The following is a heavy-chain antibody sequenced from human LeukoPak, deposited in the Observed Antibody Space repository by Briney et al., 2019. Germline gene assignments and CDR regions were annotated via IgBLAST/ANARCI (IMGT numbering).Heavy chain of an antibody. CDR3: ARLSVGASRGYFDY. CDR2: INPNSGGT. Sequence: GASVKVSCKASGYTFTGYYMHWVRQAPGQGLEWMGRINPNSGGTNYAQKFQGRVTMTRDTSISTAYMELSRLRSDDTAVDYCARLSVGASRGYFDYWGQGTLVTVSS. J-gene: IGHJ4*02. CDR1: GYTFTGYY. V-gene: IGHV1-2*06. D-gene: IGHD1-26*01.